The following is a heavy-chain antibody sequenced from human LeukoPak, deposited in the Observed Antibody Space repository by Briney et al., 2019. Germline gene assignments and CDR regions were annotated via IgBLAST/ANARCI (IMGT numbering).Heavy chain of an antibody. Sequence: GGSLRLSCAASGFTFSSYEMNWVRQAPGKGLEWVSYISSSGRSIYNADSVKGRFTISRDNAKNSLYLQMNSLRAEDTAVYYCARLDSSGFDYWGQGTLVTVSS. CDR3: ARLDSSGFDY. D-gene: IGHD3-22*01. CDR1: GFTFSSYE. CDR2: ISSSGRSI. J-gene: IGHJ4*02. V-gene: IGHV3-48*03.